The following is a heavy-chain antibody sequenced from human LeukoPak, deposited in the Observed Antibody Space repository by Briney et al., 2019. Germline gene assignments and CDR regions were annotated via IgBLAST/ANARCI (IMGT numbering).Heavy chain of an antibody. V-gene: IGHV3-23*01. J-gene: IGHJ4*02. CDR3: AKRGIVIRAVIIIGFHKEAYYFDY. CDR2: ISERGGRT. Sequence: GGSLRLSCVVSGITLSNYGMSWVRQAPGKGLEWVSGISERGGRTNYADSVKGRFIISRDTSKNTVYLQMNSLRAEDTAVYFCAKRGIVIRAVIIIGFHKEAYYFDYWGQGILVTVSS. D-gene: IGHD3-10*01. CDR1: GITLSNYG.